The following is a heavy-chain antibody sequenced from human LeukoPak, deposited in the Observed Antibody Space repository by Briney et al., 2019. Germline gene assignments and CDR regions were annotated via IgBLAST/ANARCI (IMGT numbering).Heavy chain of an antibody. CDR3: ARGPSSYFYMDV. Sequence: PGGSLRLSCAASGFTFSSYAMSWVRQGPGKGLEYVSAITANARSKYHADSVRGRFTISRDNSKDTLYLQMGSLRPEDTAVYYCARGPSSYFYMDVWGKGTTVTISS. V-gene: IGHV3-64*02. CDR1: GFTFSSYA. J-gene: IGHJ6*03. CDR2: ITANARSK.